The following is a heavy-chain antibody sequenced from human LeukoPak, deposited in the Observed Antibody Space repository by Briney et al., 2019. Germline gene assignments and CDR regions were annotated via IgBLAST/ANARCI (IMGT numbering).Heavy chain of an antibody. J-gene: IGHJ4*02. V-gene: IGHV3-30*18. CDR2: ISYAGSNT. Sequence: GGSLRLSCAASGFTFSTYSMHWVRQTPGKGLEWVAVISYAGSNTYYADSVKGRFTISRDNSKNTLYLQMNSLRAEDTAVYYCAQDPGYCSGGSCYYFDYWGQGTLVTVSS. D-gene: IGHD2-15*01. CDR1: GFTFSTYS. CDR3: AQDPGYCSGGSCYYFDY.